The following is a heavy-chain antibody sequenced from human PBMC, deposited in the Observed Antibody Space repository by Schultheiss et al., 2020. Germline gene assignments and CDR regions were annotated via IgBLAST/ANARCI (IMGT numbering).Heavy chain of an antibody. Sequence: SETLSLTCTVSGGSVSSGSYYWSWIRQPPGKGLEWIGYIYYSGSTNYNPSLKSRVTISVDTSKNQFSLKLSSVTAADTAVYYCARKGIAVAWYYFDYWGQGTLVTV. D-gene: IGHD6-19*01. CDR3: ARKGIAVAWYYFDY. J-gene: IGHJ4*02. V-gene: IGHV4-61*01. CDR2: IYYSGST. CDR1: GGSVSSGSYY.